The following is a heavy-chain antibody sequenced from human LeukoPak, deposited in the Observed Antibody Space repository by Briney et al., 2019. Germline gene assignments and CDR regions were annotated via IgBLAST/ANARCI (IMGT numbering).Heavy chain of an antibody. D-gene: IGHD2-2*01. CDR1: GFTFSSYS. Sequence: GGALRLSCAAPGFTFSSYSMKWVRQAPGKGLEWVSSISSSSYIYYADSVKGRFTISRDNAKNSLYLQMNSLRAEDTAVYYCARVVPAATIEPYWGQGTLVTVSS. CDR2: ISSSSYI. J-gene: IGHJ4*02. CDR3: ARVVPAATIEPY. V-gene: IGHV3-21*01.